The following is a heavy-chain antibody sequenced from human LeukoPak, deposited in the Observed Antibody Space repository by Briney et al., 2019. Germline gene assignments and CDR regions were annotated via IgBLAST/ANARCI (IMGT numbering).Heavy chain of an antibody. CDR2: IYYSVST. Sequence: SETLSLTCTVSGGSITSGGYYWSWIRQHPGKGLEWIGYIYYSVSTYYNPSLKSRVTISIDTSKKQFSLDLNSVTAADTAVYYGARGISYGFVYWGQGTLVTVSS. J-gene: IGHJ4*02. D-gene: IGHD5-18*01. CDR3: ARGISYGFVY. V-gene: IGHV4-31*03. CDR1: GGSITSGGYY.